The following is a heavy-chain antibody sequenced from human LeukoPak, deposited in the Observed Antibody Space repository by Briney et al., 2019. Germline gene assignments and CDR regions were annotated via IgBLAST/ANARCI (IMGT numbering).Heavy chain of an antibody. J-gene: IGHJ3*01. CDR3: ATQYDYDRSAYYLRAFDV. D-gene: IGHD3-22*01. V-gene: IGHV1-24*01. CDR1: GYTLIELS. CDR2: YKPKEGER. Sequence: ASVKVSCKVSGYTLIELSMHWVRQAPGKGLEWMGSYKPKEGERVNAQKFQGRVTMTEDTSTDTVYMELSSLRSEDTAVYYCATQYDYDRSAYYLRAFDVWGQGTMVTVSS.